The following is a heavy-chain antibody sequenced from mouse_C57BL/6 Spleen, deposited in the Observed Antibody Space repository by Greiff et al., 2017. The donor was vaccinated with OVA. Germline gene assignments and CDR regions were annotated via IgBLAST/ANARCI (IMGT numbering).Heavy chain of an antibody. Sequence: QVQLQQPGAELVKPGASVKLSCKASGYTFTSYWMHWVKQRPGHGLEWIGMIHPNSGSPNYNEKFKSKATLTVDKSSSTAYIQLSSLTSEDSAVYYCASYDCYYTWFAYWGQGTLVTVSA. CDR3: ASYDCYYTWFAY. V-gene: IGHV1-64*01. D-gene: IGHD2-3*01. CDR1: GYTFTSYW. CDR2: IHPNSGSP. J-gene: IGHJ3*01.